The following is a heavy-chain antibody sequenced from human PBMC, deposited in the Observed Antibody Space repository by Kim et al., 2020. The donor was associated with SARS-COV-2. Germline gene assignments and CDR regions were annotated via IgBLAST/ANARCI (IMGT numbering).Heavy chain of an antibody. Sequence: YNPSLKSRVTISVDTSKNQFSLKLSSVTAADTAVYYCARTTRYSGDAFDIWGQGTMVTVSS. D-gene: IGHD5-18*01. V-gene: IGHV4-39*07. CDR3: ARTTRYSGDAFDI. J-gene: IGHJ3*02.